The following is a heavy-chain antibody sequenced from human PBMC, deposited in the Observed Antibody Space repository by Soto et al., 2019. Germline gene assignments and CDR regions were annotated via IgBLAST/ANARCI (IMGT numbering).Heavy chain of an antibody. J-gene: IGHJ4*02. Sequence: QITLKESGPTLVKPTQTLTLTCTFSGFSLSTSGVGVGWIRQPPGKALECLALIYWDDHKRYSPSLKSRLTITKDTSKDQVVLTMTNMDPVDTATYYWAHKRSAFYYFDYWGQGTLVTVSS. CDR2: IYWDDHK. V-gene: IGHV2-5*02. D-gene: IGHD3-3*02. CDR3: AHKRSAFYYFDY. CDR1: GFSLSTSGVG.